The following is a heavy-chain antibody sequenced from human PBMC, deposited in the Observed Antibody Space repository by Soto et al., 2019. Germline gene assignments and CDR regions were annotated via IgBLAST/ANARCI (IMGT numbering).Heavy chain of an antibody. V-gene: IGHV4-34*01. D-gene: IGHD3-10*01. CDR1: GGSFSGYY. Sequence: SETLSLTCAVYGGSFSGYYWSWIRQHPGKGLEWIGEINHSGSTNYNPSLKSRVTISVDTSKNQFSLKLSSVTAADTAVYYCARILWFGVSSGMDVWGQGTTVTVSS. CDR2: INHSGST. J-gene: IGHJ6*02. CDR3: ARILWFGVSSGMDV.